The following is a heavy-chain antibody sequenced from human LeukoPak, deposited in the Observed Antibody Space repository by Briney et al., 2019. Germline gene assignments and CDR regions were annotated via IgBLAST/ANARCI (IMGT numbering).Heavy chain of an antibody. Sequence: ASVKVSCKASGYTFTGYYMHWVRQAPGQGLEWMGWINPSSGGTNYAQKSQGRVTMTRDTSISTAYMELSRLRSDDTAVYYCARDAYYYDSSGVFDIWGQGTMVTVSS. J-gene: IGHJ3*02. D-gene: IGHD3-22*01. CDR3: ARDAYYYDSSGVFDI. V-gene: IGHV1-2*02. CDR2: INPSSGGT. CDR1: GYTFTGYY.